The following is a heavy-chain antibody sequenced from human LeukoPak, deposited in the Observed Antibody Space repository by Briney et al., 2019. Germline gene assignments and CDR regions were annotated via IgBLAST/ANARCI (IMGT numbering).Heavy chain of an antibody. J-gene: IGHJ4*02. CDR2: IYYSGST. Sequence: PSETLSLTCTVSGGSISSSSYYWGWIRQPPGKGLEWIGSIYYSGSTYYNPSLKSRVTISVDTSKNQFSLKLSSVTAADTAVYYCARQNDYSNYDYWGQGTLVTVSS. CDR3: ARQNDYSNYDY. V-gene: IGHV4-39*01. D-gene: IGHD4-11*01. CDR1: GGSISSSSYY.